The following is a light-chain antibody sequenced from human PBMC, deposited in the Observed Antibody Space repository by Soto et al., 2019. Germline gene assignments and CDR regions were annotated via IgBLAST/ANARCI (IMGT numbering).Light chain of an antibody. CDR2: AAS. V-gene: IGKV1-17*01. CDR3: LQHRSYAWT. CDR1: EDIRND. J-gene: IGKJ1*01. Sequence: DIQMTQSPSSLSASVGDRVTITCRASEDIRNDLGWYQHKPGKAPKRLIYAASSLHSGVPPRFSGSGSGTEFTLTISGLQPEDFVTYYCLQHRSYAWTFGQGTKVEIK.